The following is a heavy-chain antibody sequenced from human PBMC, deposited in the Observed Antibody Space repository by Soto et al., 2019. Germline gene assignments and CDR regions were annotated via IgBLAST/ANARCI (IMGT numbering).Heavy chain of an antibody. CDR3: ARDVYYYDSSAYWAY. Sequence: GGSLRLSCAASGFTISSYSMNWVRQAPGKGLEWVSSITGSSSYIYYADSVKGRFTISRDNAKNSLYLQMNSLRAEDTAVYYCARDVYYYDSSAYWAYWGQGTLVTVSS. J-gene: IGHJ4*02. D-gene: IGHD3-22*01. V-gene: IGHV3-21*01. CDR1: GFTISSYS. CDR2: ITGSSSYI.